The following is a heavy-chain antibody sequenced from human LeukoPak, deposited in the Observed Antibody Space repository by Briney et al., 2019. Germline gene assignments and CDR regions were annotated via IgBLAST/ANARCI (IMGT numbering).Heavy chain of an antibody. V-gene: IGHV4-59*01. D-gene: IGHD5-12*01. CDR2: IYYSGNS. J-gene: IGHJ4*02. CDR1: NXSINNYY. CDR3: ARKYNGYGGWIDY. Sequence: SETLSLTCTVSNXSINNYYWSWIRQPPGKGLEWIGYIYYSGNSNYNPSLKSRVTISLDTSKNQFSLKLSSVTAADTAVYYYARKYNGYGGWIDYWAQGTLVTVSS.